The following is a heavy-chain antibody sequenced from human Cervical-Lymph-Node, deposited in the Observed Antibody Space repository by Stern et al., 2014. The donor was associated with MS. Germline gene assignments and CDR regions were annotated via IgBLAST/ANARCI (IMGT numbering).Heavy chain of an antibody. CDR1: GFTFGSYA. Sequence: VQLVESGGGVVQPGRSLRLSCAASGFTFGSYAMHWVRQAPGKGLEWVAVVSYDGNNEYYADSVKGRFNIARDKSKNTLYLQMNGLMGDETAVYYCASDRTSRAARPEFVHWGQGTLVTVSS. D-gene: IGHD6-6*01. CDR3: ASDRTSRAARPEFVH. J-gene: IGHJ4*02. CDR2: VSYDGNNE. V-gene: IGHV3-30-3*01.